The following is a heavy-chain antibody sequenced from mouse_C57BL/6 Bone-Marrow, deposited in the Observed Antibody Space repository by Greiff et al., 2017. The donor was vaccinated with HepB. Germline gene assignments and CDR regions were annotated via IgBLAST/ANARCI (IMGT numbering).Heavy chain of an antibody. CDR1: GYTFTSYW. V-gene: IGHV1-50*01. Sequence: QVQLQQPGAELVKPGASVKLSCKASGYTFTSYWMQWVKQRPGQGLEWIGEIDPSDSYTNNIQKFKGKATLTVDTSSSTAYMQLSSLTSEDSAVYYCARADGSSYGYWGQGTTLTVSS. J-gene: IGHJ2*01. CDR3: ARADGSSYGY. D-gene: IGHD1-1*01. CDR2: IDPSDSYT.